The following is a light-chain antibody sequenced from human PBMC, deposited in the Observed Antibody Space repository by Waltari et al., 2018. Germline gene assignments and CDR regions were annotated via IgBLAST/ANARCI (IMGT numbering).Light chain of an antibody. V-gene: IGLV1-40*01. CDR3: QSYDSSLSGVV. CDR1: RSNIGAGYD. J-gene: IGLJ2*01. CDR2: GNS. Sequence: QSVLTQPPSVSGAPGQRVTISCTGSRSNIGAGYDVHWYQRLPGTAPKLLIYGNSNRPSGVPDRFSGSKSGTSASLAITGLQAEDEADYYCQSYDSSLSGVVFGGGTKLTVL.